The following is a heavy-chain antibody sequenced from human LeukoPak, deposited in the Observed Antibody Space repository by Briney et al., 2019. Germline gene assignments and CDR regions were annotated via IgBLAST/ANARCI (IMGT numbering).Heavy chain of an antibody. Sequence: SETLSLTCAVYGGSFSGYYWSWIRQPPGKGLEWIGEINHSGGTNYNPSLKSRVTISVDTSKNQFSLKLSSVTAADTAVYYCARRRVVPAAIRNYYMDVWGKGTTVTVS. J-gene: IGHJ6*03. V-gene: IGHV4-34*01. D-gene: IGHD2-2*02. CDR2: INHSGGT. CDR1: GGSFSGYY. CDR3: ARRRVVPAAIRNYYMDV.